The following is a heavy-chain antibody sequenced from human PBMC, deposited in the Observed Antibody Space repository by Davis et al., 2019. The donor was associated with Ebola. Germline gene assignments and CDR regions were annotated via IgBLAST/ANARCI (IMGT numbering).Heavy chain of an antibody. Sequence: SETLSLTCTVSGGSISSYYWGWIRQPPGKGLEWIGSIYYSGSTYYNPSLKSRVTISVDTSKNQFSLKLRSVTAADTAVYYCARPRYYGSGNFDYWGQGTLVTVSS. CDR3: ARPRYYGSGNFDY. CDR1: GGSISSYY. CDR2: IYYSGST. D-gene: IGHD3-10*01. V-gene: IGHV4-39*01. J-gene: IGHJ4*02.